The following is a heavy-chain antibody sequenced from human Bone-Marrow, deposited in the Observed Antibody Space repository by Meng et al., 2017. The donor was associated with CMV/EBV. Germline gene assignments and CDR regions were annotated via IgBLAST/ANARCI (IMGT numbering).Heavy chain of an antibody. CDR2: ISWNSGSI. CDR1: GFTFDDYA. J-gene: IGHJ4*02. Sequence: GGSLRLSCAASGFTFDDYAMHWVRQAPGKGLEWVSGISWNSGSIGYADSVKGRFTISRDNAKNSLYLQMNSLRAEDTAVYYCARRQIVGATTFDYWGQGTLATFSS. CDR3: ARRQIVGATTFDY. D-gene: IGHD1-26*01. V-gene: IGHV3-9*01.